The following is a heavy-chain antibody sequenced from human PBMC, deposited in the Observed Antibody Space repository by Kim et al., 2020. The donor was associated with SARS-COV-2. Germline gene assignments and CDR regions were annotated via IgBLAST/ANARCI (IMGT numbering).Heavy chain of an antibody. V-gene: IGHV4-31*03. J-gene: IGHJ4*02. CDR3: ARRVAMATFDY. CDR1: GGSINSGAYY. D-gene: IGHD5-18*01. CDR2: VYYTGVA. Sequence: SETLSLTCTVSGGSINSGAYYWSWIRQHPGKGLDWIGYVYYTGVAHYRPSLESRVIISIDTSKNQFSLKLSSVTAADTAVYYCARRVAMATFDYWGQGALVTVSS.